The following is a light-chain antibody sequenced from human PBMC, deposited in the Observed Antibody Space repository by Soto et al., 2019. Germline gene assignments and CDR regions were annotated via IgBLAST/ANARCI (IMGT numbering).Light chain of an antibody. CDR2: DAS. J-gene: IGKJ1*01. CDR1: QSVSSY. V-gene: IGKV3-11*01. Sequence: EIVLTQSPGTLSLSPGERATLSCRASQSVSSYLAWYKQKPGQAPRLLIYDASTRATGISARFSGNGSGTDFTFTISSLEPEDFAMYYCQQRSNWPVTFGQGTKVDIK. CDR3: QQRSNWPVT.